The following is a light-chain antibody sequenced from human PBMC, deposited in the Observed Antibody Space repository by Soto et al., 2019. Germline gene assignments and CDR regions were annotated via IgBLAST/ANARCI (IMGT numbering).Light chain of an antibody. Sequence: QSALTQPRSVSGSPGQSVTISCTGTSSDVGGYDFVSWFQHHPGKPPKLIMYDVSKRPSGVPDRFSGSKSGNTASLTISGLQADDEADYYCCSYAGSYTFVFGTGTKVTVL. CDR1: SSDVGGYDF. V-gene: IGLV2-11*01. J-gene: IGLJ1*01. CDR3: CSYAGSYTFV. CDR2: DVS.